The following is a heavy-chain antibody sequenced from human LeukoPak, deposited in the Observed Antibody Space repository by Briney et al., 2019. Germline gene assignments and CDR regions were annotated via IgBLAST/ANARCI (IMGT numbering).Heavy chain of an antibody. CDR3: AKDLSGGYDYFDY. CDR2: IRYDGSNK. CDR1: GFTFSSYG. J-gene: IGHJ4*02. V-gene: IGHV3-30*02. D-gene: IGHD5-12*01. Sequence: GGSLRLSCAASGFTFSSYGMYWVRQAPGKGLEWVAFIRYDGSNKYYADSVKGRFTVSRDNSKNTLYLQMNSLRAEDTAVYYCAKDLSGGYDYFDYWGQGTLVTVSS.